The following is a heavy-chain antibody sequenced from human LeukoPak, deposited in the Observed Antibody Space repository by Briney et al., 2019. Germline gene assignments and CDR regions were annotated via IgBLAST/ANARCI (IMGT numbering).Heavy chain of an antibody. J-gene: IGHJ3*02. Sequence: GSLRLSCAASGFTSSSYVMGWVRQPPGKGLEWIGEINYSGSTNYNPSLKSRVTISVDTSKNQFSLKLSSVTAADTAVYYCARGVTYYYGSGTYYSRKDAFDIWGQGTMVTVSS. CDR3: ARGVTYYYGSGTYYSRKDAFDI. D-gene: IGHD3-10*01. CDR2: INYSGST. V-gene: IGHV4-34*01. CDR1: GFTSSSYV.